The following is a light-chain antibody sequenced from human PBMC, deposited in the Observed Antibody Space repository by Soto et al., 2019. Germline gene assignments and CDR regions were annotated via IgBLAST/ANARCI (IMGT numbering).Light chain of an antibody. CDR3: QKYKNWYT. V-gene: IGKV3-15*01. J-gene: IGKJ2*01. CDR1: QSVSSN. CDR2: GAS. Sequence: EIVMTQSPATLSVSPGERATLSCRASQSVSSNLAWYQQKPGQAPSLLIYGASTRATGIAARFSGSGSGTEFTLTISSLQSEDSAVYACQKYKNWYTFGQGTKLELK.